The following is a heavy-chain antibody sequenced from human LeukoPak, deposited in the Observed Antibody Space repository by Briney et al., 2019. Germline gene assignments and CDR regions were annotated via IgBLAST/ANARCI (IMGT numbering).Heavy chain of an antibody. D-gene: IGHD6-13*01. Sequence: GASVKVSCKASGYTFTSYGISWVRQAPGQGLEWMGWISAYNGNTNYAQKLQGRVTMTTDTSTSTAYMELRSLRSDDTAVCYCARGRAACVYYYYYYMDVWGKGTTVTVSS. V-gene: IGHV1-18*01. CDR2: ISAYNGNT. CDR3: ARGRAACVYYYYYYMDV. J-gene: IGHJ6*03. CDR1: GYTFTSYG.